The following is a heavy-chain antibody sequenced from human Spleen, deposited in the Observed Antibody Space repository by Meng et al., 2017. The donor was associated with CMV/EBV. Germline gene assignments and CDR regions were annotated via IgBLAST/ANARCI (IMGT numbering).Heavy chain of an antibody. V-gene: IGHV3-53*01. D-gene: IGHD2-2*01. CDR1: GFSVSNNY. CDR2: MYTGGNT. Sequence: GGSLRLSCAASGFSVSNNYMSWVRQAPGKGLEWVSIMYTGGNTNYADSVKGRFTISRDNSKNTLYLQMNSLRAEDTAVYYCAKSLVPIVVVPAGIHYYYGMDVWGQGTTVTVSS. CDR3: AKSLVPIVVVPAGIHYYYGMDV. J-gene: IGHJ6*02.